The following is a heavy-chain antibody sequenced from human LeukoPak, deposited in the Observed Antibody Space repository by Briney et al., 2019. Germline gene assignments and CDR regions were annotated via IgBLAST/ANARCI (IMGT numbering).Heavy chain of an antibody. CDR1: GYIFTRYG. J-gene: IGHJ4*02. CDR3: AREASGGYFDY. Sequence: ASVKVSCKASGYIFTRYGVTWVRQAPGQGLEWVGLINPTGDSTNYAQNFRGRVTMTRDTSTSTVYMDLSSLRSEDTAVYYCAREASGGYFDYWGQGTLVTVSS. D-gene: IGHD4-23*01. V-gene: IGHV1-46*01. CDR2: INPTGDST.